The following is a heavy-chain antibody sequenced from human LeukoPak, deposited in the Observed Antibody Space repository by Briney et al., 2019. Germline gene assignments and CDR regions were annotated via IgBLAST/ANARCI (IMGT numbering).Heavy chain of an antibody. Sequence: SETLSLTCTVSGGSISSHYWSWIRQPPGKGLEWIGYIYYSGSTNYNPSLKSRVTISVDTSKNQFSLKLSSVTAADTAVYYCARAPNAVTPSYYYYMDVWGKGTTVTVSS. J-gene: IGHJ6*03. D-gene: IGHD4-11*01. CDR3: ARAPNAVTPSYYYYMDV. CDR1: GGSISSHY. CDR2: IYYSGST. V-gene: IGHV4-59*11.